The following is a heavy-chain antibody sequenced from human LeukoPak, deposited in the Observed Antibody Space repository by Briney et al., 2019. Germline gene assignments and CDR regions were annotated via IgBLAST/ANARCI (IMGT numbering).Heavy chain of an antibody. D-gene: IGHD2-21*01. CDR3: EREHSGDYYYGMDV. CDR2: IIPIFGTA. V-gene: IGHV1-69*13. CDR1: GGTFSSYA. J-gene: IGHJ6*04. Sequence: SVEVSFTASGGTFSSYAISWVRQAPGQGLEWMGGIIPIFGTANYAQKFQGRVTITADESTSTAYMEVSSVRSEDTAVYYCEREHSGDYYYGMDVWGKGTTVTVSS.